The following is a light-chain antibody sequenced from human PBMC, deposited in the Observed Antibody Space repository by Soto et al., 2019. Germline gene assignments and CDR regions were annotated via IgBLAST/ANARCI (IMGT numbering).Light chain of an antibody. CDR3: QQYDNSPIT. V-gene: IGKV1-9*01. J-gene: IGKJ5*01. CDR1: QGISSY. CDR2: AAS. Sequence: IQLTQSPSSLSASVGDRVTITCRASQGISSYLAWYQQKPGKAPKLLIYAASTLQSGVPSRFSGSGSGTDFTLTISSLQPEDFATYYCQQYDNSPITFGQGTRLEIK.